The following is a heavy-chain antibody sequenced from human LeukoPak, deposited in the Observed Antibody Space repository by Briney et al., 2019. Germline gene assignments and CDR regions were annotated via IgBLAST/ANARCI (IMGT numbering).Heavy chain of an antibody. CDR2: IYYSGST. CDR1: GGSISSYY. CDR3: ARVGLDVDY. Sequence: SETLSLTCTVSGGSISSYYWSWIRQPPGKGLEWIGHIYYSGSTNYNPSLKSRVTISVDTSKNQFSLKLSSVTAADTAVYYCARVGLDVDYWGQGTLVTVSS. J-gene: IGHJ4*02. V-gene: IGHV4-59*01.